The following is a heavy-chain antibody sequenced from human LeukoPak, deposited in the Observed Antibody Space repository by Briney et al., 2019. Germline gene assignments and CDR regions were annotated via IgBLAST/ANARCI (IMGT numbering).Heavy chain of an antibody. J-gene: IGHJ4*02. D-gene: IGHD3-10*01. CDR2: ISGSGVTT. CDR1: GFTFSIHA. CDR3: AKDHVTERYYASRSYSNFDS. Sequence: QPGGSLRLSCAASGFTFSIHAMSWVRQAPGKGLEWISAISGSGVTTYYADSVKGRFSISRDSSKNTLYLQMNSLRAEDTAVYYCAKDHVTERYYASRSYSNFDSWGQGTLVTVSS. V-gene: IGHV3-23*01.